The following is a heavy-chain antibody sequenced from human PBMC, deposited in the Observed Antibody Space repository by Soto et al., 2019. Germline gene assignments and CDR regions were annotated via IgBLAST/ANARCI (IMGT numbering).Heavy chain of an antibody. CDR1: GFTFSSYG. D-gene: IGHD4-17*01. CDR3: ARGPMTTVTTWGDWYFDL. Sequence: QVQLVEAGGGVVQPGRSLRLSCATSGFTFSSYGMHWVRQGPGKGLEGVAVIWYDGTNKYYADSVNGRFTISRDDSKNTLYLQMNSLRAEDTAVYYCARGPMTTVTTWGDWYFDLWGRGTLVTVSS. CDR2: IWYDGTNK. V-gene: IGHV3-33*01. J-gene: IGHJ2*01.